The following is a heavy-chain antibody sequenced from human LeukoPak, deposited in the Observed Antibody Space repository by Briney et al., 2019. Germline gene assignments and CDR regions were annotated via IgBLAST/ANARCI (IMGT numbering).Heavy chain of an antibody. V-gene: IGHV3-15*01. J-gene: IGHJ4*02. Sequence: GGSLRLSCAASGFTFSNAWMSWVRQAPGKGLEWVGRIKSKTDGGTTDYAAPVKGRFTISRDDSKNTLYLQMNSLKTEDTAVYYCTTLPSDILTGYLRDYWGQGTLVTVPS. D-gene: IGHD3-9*01. CDR2: IKSKTDGGTT. CDR3: TTLPSDILTGYLRDY. CDR1: GFTFSNAW.